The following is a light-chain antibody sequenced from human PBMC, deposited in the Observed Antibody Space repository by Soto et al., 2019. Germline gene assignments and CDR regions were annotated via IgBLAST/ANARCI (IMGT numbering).Light chain of an antibody. CDR2: DAS. Sequence: DIPMSQSPSTLSASVGDRDTIPCRASQSISSWLAWYQQKPGKAPKLLIYDASSLESGVPSRFSGSGSGTEFTLTISSLQPDDFATYYCQQYNSYTWTFGQGTKVDIK. J-gene: IGKJ1*01. V-gene: IGKV1-5*01. CDR3: QQYNSYTWT. CDR1: QSISSW.